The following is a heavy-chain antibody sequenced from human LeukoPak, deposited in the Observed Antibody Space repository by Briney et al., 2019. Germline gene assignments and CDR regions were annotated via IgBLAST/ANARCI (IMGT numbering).Heavy chain of an antibody. CDR2: IYYSGST. D-gene: IGHD3-9*01. J-gene: IGHJ3*02. CDR3: ARDQDILTGYWGIEAFDI. CDR1: GGSISSSSYY. V-gene: IGHV4-39*07. Sequence: PSETLSLTCTVSGGSISSSSYYWGWIRQPPGKGLEWIGSIYYSGSTNYNPSLKSRVTMSVDTSKNQFSLKLSSVTAADTAVYYCARDQDILTGYWGIEAFDIWGQGTMVTVSS.